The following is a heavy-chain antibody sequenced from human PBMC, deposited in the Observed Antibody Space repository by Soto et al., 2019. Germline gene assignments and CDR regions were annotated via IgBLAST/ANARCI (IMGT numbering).Heavy chain of an antibody. CDR2: ISSSSSTI. D-gene: IGHD3-9*01. V-gene: IGHV3-48*01. Sequence: HPGGSLRLSCAASGFTFSSYSMNWVRQAPGKGLEWVSYISSSSSTIYYADSVKGRFTISRDNAKNSLYLQMNSLRAEDTAVYYCARAGTDLRYFDWLLLNYFDYWGQGTLVTVSS. CDR1: GFTFSSYS. CDR3: ARAGTDLRYFDWLLLNYFDY. J-gene: IGHJ4*02.